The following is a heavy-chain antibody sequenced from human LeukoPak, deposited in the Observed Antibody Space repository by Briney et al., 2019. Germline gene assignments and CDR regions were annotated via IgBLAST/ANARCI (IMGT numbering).Heavy chain of an antibody. CDR2: ISSSSSNI. V-gene: IGHV3-21*01. CDR3: ARDLATTVVTPLAFDI. CDR1: GFTFSSYS. D-gene: IGHD4-23*01. J-gene: IGHJ3*02. Sequence: PGGSLRLSCAASGFTFSSYSMNWVRQAPGKGLEWVSSISSSSSNIYYADSVKGRFTISRDNAKNSLYLQMNSLRAEDTAVYYCARDLATTVVTPLAFDIWGQGTMVTVSS.